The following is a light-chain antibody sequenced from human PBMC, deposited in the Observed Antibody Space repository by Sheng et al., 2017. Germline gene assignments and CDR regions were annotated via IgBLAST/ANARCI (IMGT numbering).Light chain of an antibody. CDR3: QQYHHWPPLT. J-gene: IGKJ4*01. CDR2: GAS. V-gene: IGKV3-15*01. Sequence: EIVMTQSPATLSVSPGERVTLSCRASQSVSSNFAWYQQKSGQAPRLLFYGASTRATGLPARFSGSGSGTEFTLSISSLQSEDFAVYYCQQYHHWPPLTFGGGTKVEIK. CDR1: QSVSSN.